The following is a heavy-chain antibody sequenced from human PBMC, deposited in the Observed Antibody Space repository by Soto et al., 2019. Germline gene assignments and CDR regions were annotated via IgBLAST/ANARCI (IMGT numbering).Heavy chain of an antibody. CDR1: EYTFSSLW. CDR3: EGGYGWLPDY. D-gene: IGHD6-19*01. J-gene: IGHJ4*02. V-gene: IGHV3-7*05. CDR2: IEQNGGER. Sequence: DVQLVESGGGLVQPGGSLRLSCEASEYTFSSLWMNWVRQAPGKGLEWVAIIEQNGGERNYLDSVKGRFTISRDNAKKSVYLQMNSLRAEDTALYYCEGGYGWLPDYWGQGTLVIVSS.